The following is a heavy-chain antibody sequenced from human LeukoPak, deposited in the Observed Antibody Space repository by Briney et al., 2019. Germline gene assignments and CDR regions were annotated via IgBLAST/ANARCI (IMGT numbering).Heavy chain of an antibody. CDR2: IYSGGST. CDR1: GFTVSCNY. D-gene: IGHD4-23*01. Sequence: GGSLRLSCAASGFTVSCNYMSWVRQAPGKGLEWVSVIYSGGSTYYADSVKGRFTISRDNSKNTLYLQMNSLRAEDTAVYYCARDNGGNADAFDIWGQGTMVTVSS. V-gene: IGHV3-53*01. CDR3: ARDNGGNADAFDI. J-gene: IGHJ3*02.